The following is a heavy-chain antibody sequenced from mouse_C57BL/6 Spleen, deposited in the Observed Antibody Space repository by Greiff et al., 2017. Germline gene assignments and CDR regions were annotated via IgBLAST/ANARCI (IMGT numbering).Heavy chain of an antibody. Sequence: EVQLQESGGGLVQPGGSLKLSCAASGFTFSDYYMYWVRQTPEKRLEWVAYISNGGGSTYYPDTVKGRFTISRDNAKNTLYLQMSRLKSEDTAMYYCARCNYGDYAMDYWGQGTSVTVSS. CDR2: ISNGGGST. D-gene: IGHD2-1*01. J-gene: IGHJ4*01. CDR1: GFTFSDYY. V-gene: IGHV5-12*01. CDR3: ARCNYGDYAMDY.